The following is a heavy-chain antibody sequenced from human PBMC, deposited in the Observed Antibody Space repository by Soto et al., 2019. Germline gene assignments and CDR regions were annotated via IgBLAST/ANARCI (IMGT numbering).Heavy chain of an antibody. CDR2: IIPIFGTA. Sequence: QVQLVQSGAEVKKPGSSVKVSCKTSGGTFSSYAISWVRQAPGQGLEWMGGIIPIFGTANYAQKFQGRVTITADESTSTAYMELSSLRSEDTAVYYCVRIGFLGAAVYNWYFDLWGRGTLVTVSS. V-gene: IGHV1-69*01. J-gene: IGHJ2*01. D-gene: IGHD6-13*01. CDR3: VRIGFLGAAVYNWYFDL. CDR1: GGTFSSYA.